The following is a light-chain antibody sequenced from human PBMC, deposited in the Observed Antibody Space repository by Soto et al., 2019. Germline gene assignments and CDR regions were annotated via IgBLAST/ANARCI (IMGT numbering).Light chain of an antibody. Sequence: QSVLTQPPSASGTPGQRVTISCSGSSSNIGSNSVNWYQQLPGTAPKLLIYSNDRRPSGVPDRFSGSKSGTSASLAISGLQSEDEADYYCAAWDESLNGYVFGNGTKVTVL. CDR3: AAWDESLNGYV. CDR1: SSNIGSNS. CDR2: SND. V-gene: IGLV1-44*01. J-gene: IGLJ1*01.